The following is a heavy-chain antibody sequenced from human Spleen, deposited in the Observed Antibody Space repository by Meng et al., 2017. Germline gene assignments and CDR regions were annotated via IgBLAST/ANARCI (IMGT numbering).Heavy chain of an antibody. J-gene: IGHJ6*02. D-gene: IGHD3-9*01. CDR2: ISFDGSNK. V-gene: IGHV3-30*04. CDR3: AKTYYDILTGYYMGPYYYYGMDV. CDR1: GFTFSCYA. Sequence: GESLKISCAASGFTFSCYAMHWVRQAPGGGLKWVTLISFDGSNKYYADSVKGRFTISRDNSKNTLYVQMNSLRGEDTAVYYCAKTYYDILTGYYMGPYYYYGMDVWGQGTMVTVSS.